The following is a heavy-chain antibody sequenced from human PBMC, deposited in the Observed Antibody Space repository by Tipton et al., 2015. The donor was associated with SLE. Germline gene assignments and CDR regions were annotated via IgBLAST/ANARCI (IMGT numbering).Heavy chain of an antibody. Sequence: TLSLTCTVSGGSLSSGSYYWSWIRQPAGKGLEWIGRSYTSGSTNYNPSLKSRVTISVDTSKNQFSLKLNSVTAADTAVYYCARDFGSSSWDYYFDYWGQGTLVTVSS. D-gene: IGHD6-6*01. CDR1: GGSLSSGSYY. J-gene: IGHJ4*02. CDR3: ARDFGSSSWDYYFDY. CDR2: SYTSGST. V-gene: IGHV4-61*02.